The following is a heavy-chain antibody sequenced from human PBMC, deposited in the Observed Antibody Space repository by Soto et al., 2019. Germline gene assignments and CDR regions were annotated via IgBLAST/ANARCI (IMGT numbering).Heavy chain of an antibody. CDR2: IGTSGTPT. J-gene: IGHJ3*02. Sequence: PGGSLRLSCIASGFTFRNYAMAWVRQAPGEDLEWVSAIGTSGTPTLYADSVKSRFSISRDDSRNTVSLQMNSLGVEDTATYYCTRILWSSRRDALEIWGQDTTVILS. CDR3: TRILWSSRRDALEI. D-gene: IGHD2-21*01. CDR1: GFTFRNYA. V-gene: IGHV3-23*01.